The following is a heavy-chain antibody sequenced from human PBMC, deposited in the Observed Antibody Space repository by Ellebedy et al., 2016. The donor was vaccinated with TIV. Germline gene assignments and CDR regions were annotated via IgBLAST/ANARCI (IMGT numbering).Heavy chain of an antibody. J-gene: IGHJ6*02. CDR1: GLDFKNYA. V-gene: IGHV3-23*01. CDR3: ASRTTQNGPYYYAMDV. CDR2: IIGSGSRA. D-gene: IGHD2-8*01. Sequence: GESLKISCEASGLDFKNYAMNWVRQAPGKGLEWVSSIIGSGSRAHYADSVTGRFTISRDNSKNTVSLEMNSLGVEDAAVYYCASRTTQNGPYYYAMDVWGQGTTVTVAS.